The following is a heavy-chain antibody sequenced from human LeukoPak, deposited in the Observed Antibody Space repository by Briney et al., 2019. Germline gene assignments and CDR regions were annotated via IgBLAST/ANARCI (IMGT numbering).Heavy chain of an antibody. V-gene: IGHV3-9*01. Sequence: PGGSLRLSCAASGFTFKSYGMNWVRQAPGKGLEWVSGISWNSGSIGYADSVKGRFTISRDNAKNSLYLQMNSLRAEDTALYYCAKDLFPRRGYASWFDPWGQGTLVTVSS. J-gene: IGHJ5*02. CDR2: ISWNSGSI. CDR1: GFTFKSYG. CDR3: AKDLFPRRGYASWFDP. D-gene: IGHD2-8*01.